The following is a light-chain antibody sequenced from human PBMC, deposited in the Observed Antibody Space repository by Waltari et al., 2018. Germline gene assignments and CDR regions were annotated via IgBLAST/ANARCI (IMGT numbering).Light chain of an antibody. V-gene: IGKV1-39*01. CDR3: QHYNNWPYT. J-gene: IGKJ2*01. CDR1: QSISSY. Sequence: DIQMTQSPSSLSASVGDRVTITCRASQSISSYLNWYQQKPGKAPKLLIYAASSLQSGVPSRFSGSGSGTDFTLTISSVQSEDFAVYYCQHYNNWPYTFGQGTKLEI. CDR2: AAS.